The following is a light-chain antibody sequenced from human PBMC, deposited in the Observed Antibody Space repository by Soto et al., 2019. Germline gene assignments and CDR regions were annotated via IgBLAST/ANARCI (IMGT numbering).Light chain of an antibody. V-gene: IGLV2-23*01. Sequence: QSALTQPASVSGSPGQSITISCTGTSSDVGSYNFVSWYQHHPGKAPKLMIYEGSKRPAGVSYRFSGSKSGNTASLTISGLQADDEADYYCCSYAGSSTLVFGGGTKLTVL. CDR2: EGS. J-gene: IGLJ2*01. CDR1: SSDVGSYNF. CDR3: CSYAGSSTLV.